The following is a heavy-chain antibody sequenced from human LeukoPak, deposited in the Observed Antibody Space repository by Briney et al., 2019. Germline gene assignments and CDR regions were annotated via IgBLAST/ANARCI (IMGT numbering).Heavy chain of an antibody. CDR1: GLTFSSYW. J-gene: IGHJ4*02. CDR2: INSDGNST. CDR3: ARVAYYYDSSGYLSY. V-gene: IGHV3-74*01. Sequence: GGSLRLSCAASGLTFSSYWMHWVRQAPGKGLVWVSRINSDGNSTTYADSVKGRFTISRDNAKNTLYLQMNSLRAEDTAVYYCARVAYYYDSSGYLSYWGQGTLVTVSS. D-gene: IGHD3-22*01.